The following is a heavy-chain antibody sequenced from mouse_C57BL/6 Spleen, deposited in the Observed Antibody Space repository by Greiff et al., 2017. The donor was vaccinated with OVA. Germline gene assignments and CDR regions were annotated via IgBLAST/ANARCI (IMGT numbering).Heavy chain of an antibody. D-gene: IGHD1-1*01. CDR3: ANPYYYGKGYFDV. CDR2: IYPRSGNT. CDR1: GYTFTSYG. J-gene: IGHJ1*03. Sequence: QVQLQQSGAELARPGASVKLSCKASGYTFTSYGISWVKQRTGQGLEWIGEIYPRSGNTYYNEKFKGKATLTADKSSSTAYMELRSLTSEDSAVYFCANPYYYGKGYFDVWGTGTTVTVSS. V-gene: IGHV1-81*01.